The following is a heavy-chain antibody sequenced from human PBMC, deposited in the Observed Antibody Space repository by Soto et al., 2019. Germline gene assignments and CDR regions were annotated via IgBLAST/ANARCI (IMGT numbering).Heavy chain of an antibody. CDR1: GGSVSSGSYY. V-gene: IGHV4-61*01. J-gene: IGHJ6*02. CDR2: IYYSGST. D-gene: IGHD5-12*01. CDR3: ARDQVLDSGYDLGYYYGMDV. Sequence: PSETLSLTCTVSGGSVSSGSYYWSWIRQPPGKGLEWIGYIYYSGSTNYNPSLKSRVTISVDTSKNQFSLKLSSVTAADTAVYYCARDQVLDSGYDLGYYYGMDVWGQGTTVTVSS.